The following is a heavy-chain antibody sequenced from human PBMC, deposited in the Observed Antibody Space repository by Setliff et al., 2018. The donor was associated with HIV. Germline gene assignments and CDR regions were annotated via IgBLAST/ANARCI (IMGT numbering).Heavy chain of an antibody. J-gene: IGHJ5*02. D-gene: IGHD2-21*02. CDR2: MNTNSGNT. CDR1: GDTFTTYD. V-gene: IGHV1-8*02. CDR3: VRDRFTWAYCGGACGWFDP. Sequence: ASVKVSCKASGDTFTTYDINWVRQATGQGPEWIGWMNTNSGNTGYAQKFQVRVTMTRNTSISTAYMELSSLRSEDTAVYYCVRDRFTWAYCGGACGWFDPWGQGTLVTV.